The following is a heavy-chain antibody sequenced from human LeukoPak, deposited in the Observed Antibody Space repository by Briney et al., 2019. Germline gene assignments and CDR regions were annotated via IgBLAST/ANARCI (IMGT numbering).Heavy chain of an antibody. D-gene: IGHD3-3*01. CDR3: ARNGPRDYDFWSGYLRGSYYGMDV. Sequence: SETLSLTCAVYGGSFSGYYWSWIRQPPGKGLEWIGEINHSGSTNYNPSLKSRVTISVDTSKNQFSLKLSSVTAADTAVYYCARNGPRDYDFWSGYLRGSYYGMDVWGQGTTVTVSS. J-gene: IGHJ6*02. CDR1: GGSFSGYY. CDR2: INHSGST. V-gene: IGHV4-34*01.